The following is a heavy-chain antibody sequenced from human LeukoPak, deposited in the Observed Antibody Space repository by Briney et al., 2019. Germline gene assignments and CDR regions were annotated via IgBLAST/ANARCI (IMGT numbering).Heavy chain of an antibody. CDR1: GGSISSYY. CDR3: ARDVWGSYRSYFDY. CDR2: IYYSGST. D-gene: IGHD3-16*02. J-gene: IGHJ4*02. V-gene: IGHV4-59*01. Sequence: SETLSLTCTVSGGSISSYYWSWIPQPPGKGLEWIGYIYYSGSTNYNPSLKSRVTISVDTSKNQFSLKLSSVTAADTAVYYCARDVWGSYRSYFDYWGQGTLVTVSS.